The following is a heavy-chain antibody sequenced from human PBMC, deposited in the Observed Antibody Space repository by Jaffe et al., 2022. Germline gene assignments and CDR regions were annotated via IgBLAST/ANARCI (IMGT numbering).Heavy chain of an antibody. J-gene: IGHJ4*02. V-gene: IGHV3-30*02. D-gene: IGHD1-20*01. CDR2: IRYDGSNK. CDR3: APRLGIYGDFDY. CDR1: GFTFSSYG. Sequence: QVQLVESGGGVVQPGGSLRLSCAASGFTFSSYGMHWVRQAPGKGLEWVAFIRYDGSNKYYADSVKGRFTISRDNSKNTLYLQMNSLRAEDTAVYYCAPRLGIYGDFDYWGQGTLVTVSS.